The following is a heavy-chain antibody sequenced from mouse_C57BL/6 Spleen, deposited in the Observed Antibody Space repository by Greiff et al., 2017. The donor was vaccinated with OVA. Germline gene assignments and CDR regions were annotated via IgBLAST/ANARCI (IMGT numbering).Heavy chain of an antibody. CDR1: GFTFSSYA. Sequence: DVQLQESGGGLVKPGGSLKLSCAASGFTFSSYAMSWVRQTPEKRLEWVATISDGGSYTYYPDNVKGRFPISRDNAKNNLYLQMSHLKSEDTAMYYCAGDYDGTGYFDYWGQGTTLTVSS. V-gene: IGHV5-4*01. J-gene: IGHJ2*01. CDR3: AGDYDGTGYFDY. CDR2: ISDGGSYT. D-gene: IGHD2-4*01.